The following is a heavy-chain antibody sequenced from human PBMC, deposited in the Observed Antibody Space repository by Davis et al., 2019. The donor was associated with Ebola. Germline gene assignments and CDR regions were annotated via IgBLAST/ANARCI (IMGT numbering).Heavy chain of an antibody. Sequence: GGSLRLSCAASGFTFSSYAFHWVRQAPGKGLEWVAVISHDGYNKDYADSVKGRFTISRDNAKNTLFLQVNSLRAEDTAVYYCAWGYTSRRLDFWGQGTLVTVSS. CDR1: GFTFSSYA. CDR3: AWGYTSRRLDF. J-gene: IGHJ4*02. V-gene: IGHV3-30*04. CDR2: ISHDGYNK. D-gene: IGHD6-13*01.